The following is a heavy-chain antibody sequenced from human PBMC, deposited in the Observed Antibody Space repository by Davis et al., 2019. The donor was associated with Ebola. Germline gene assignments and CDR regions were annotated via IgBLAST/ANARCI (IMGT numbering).Heavy chain of an antibody. CDR1: GFIVSDKY. D-gene: IGHD3-22*01. V-gene: IGHV3-74*01. J-gene: IGHJ5*02. CDR2: INTDGGRT. CDR3: AIGNYDRSGYWGYWFDP. Sequence: PGGSLRLSCVVPGFIVSDKYMSWVRQAPGKGPVWVSRINTDGGRTGYADSVKGRLHISRDNSENTLSLQMHSLRAEDTAIYYCAIGNYDRSGYWGYWFDPWGQGTLVTVSS.